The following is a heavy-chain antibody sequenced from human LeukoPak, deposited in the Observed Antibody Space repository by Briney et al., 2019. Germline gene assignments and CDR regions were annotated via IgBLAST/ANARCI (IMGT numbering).Heavy chain of an antibody. CDR1: GYTFTGYY. V-gene: IGHV1-2*02. CDR3: ARDNGDTSSWYPSFYYSYGMDV. CDR2: INPNSGGT. J-gene: IGHJ6*02. D-gene: IGHD6-13*01. Sequence: ASVKVSCKASGYTFTGYYMHWVRQAPGQGLEWMGWINPNSGGTNYAQKFQGRVTMTRDTSISTAYMELSRLRSDDTAVYYCARDNGDTSSWYPSFYYSYGMDVWGQGTTVTVSS.